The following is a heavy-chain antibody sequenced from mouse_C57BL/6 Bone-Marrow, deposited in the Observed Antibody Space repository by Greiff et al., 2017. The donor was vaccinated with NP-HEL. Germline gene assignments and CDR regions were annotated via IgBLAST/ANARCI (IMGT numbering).Heavy chain of an antibody. Sequence: EVKLVESGGGLVKPGGSLKLSCAASGFTFSSYTMSWVRQTPEKRLEWVATISGGGGNTYYPDSVKGRFTISRDNAKNTLYRQMSSLRSEDTALYYCARWLRRDYAMDYWGQGTSVTVSS. V-gene: IGHV5-9*01. CDR2: ISGGGGNT. J-gene: IGHJ4*01. CDR3: ARWLRRDYAMDY. CDR1: GFTFSSYT. D-gene: IGHD2-2*01.